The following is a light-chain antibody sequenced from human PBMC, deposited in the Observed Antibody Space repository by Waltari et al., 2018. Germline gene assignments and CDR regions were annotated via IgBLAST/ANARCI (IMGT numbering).Light chain of an antibody. V-gene: IGKV4-1*01. J-gene: IGKJ1*01. Sequence: DIVMTQSPDSLAVSLGARATINCKSSQSVLYSSNNKNCLAWYQQKPGQPPKLLIYWATTRESGVPDRCSGSGSGTDFTLTISSLQAEDVAVYDCHQYYSSPWTFGQGTKVEI. CDR2: WAT. CDR3: HQYYSSPWT. CDR1: QSVLYSSNNKNC.